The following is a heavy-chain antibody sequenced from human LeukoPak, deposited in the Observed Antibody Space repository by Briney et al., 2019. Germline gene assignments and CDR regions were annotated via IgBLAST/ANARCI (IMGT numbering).Heavy chain of an antibody. Sequence: PGGSLRLSCAASGFTFSDYDMHWVRQATGKGLEWVSAIGTAGDTYYTGSVKGRFTISRENAKNSLYLQMNSLRAEDTAVYYCAKGIAAAGTMVVASYYGMDVWGQGTTVTVSS. CDR1: GFTFSDYD. CDR2: IGTAGDT. J-gene: IGHJ6*02. CDR3: AKGIAAAGTMVVASYYGMDV. V-gene: IGHV3-13*01. D-gene: IGHD6-13*01.